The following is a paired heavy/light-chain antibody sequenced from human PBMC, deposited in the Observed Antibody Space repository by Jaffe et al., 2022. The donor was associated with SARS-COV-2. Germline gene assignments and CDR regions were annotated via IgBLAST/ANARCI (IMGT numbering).Heavy chain of an antibody. D-gene: IGHD6-13*01. CDR3: AHKVRSSSWPPFDY. CDR1: GFSLSTSEVG. CDR2: IYWDDDK. V-gene: IGHV2-5*02. Sequence: QITLKESGPTLVKPTQTLTLTCTFSGFSLSTSEVGVGWIRQPPGKALEWLALIYWDDDKRYSPSLKSRLTVTKDTSKNQVVLTMTDMAPVDTATYYCAHKVRSSSWPPFDYWGQGTLVTVSS. J-gene: IGHJ4*02.
Light chain of an antibody. CDR3: QSYDSSLSDYV. J-gene: IGLJ1*01. Sequence: QSVLTQPPSVSGAPGQRVTISCTGSSSNIGAGYDVHWYQQLPGTAPKLLISGNSNRPSGVPERFSGSKSGTSASLAITGLQAEDEADYYCQSYDSSLSDYVFGTGTKVTVL. V-gene: IGLV1-40*01. CDR1: SSNIGAGYD. CDR2: GNS.